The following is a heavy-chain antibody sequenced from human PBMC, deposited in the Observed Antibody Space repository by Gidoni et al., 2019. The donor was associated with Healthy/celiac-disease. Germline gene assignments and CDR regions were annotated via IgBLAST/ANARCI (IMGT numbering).Heavy chain of an antibody. Sequence: QFQLVQSGAEVTKPGASVKVSCQASGYTFTSYAMHWVRQAPGQRLEWLGWINAGNGNTKYSQKFQGRVTITRDTSASKAYMELSSLRSEDTAVYYCARDGTVTMVRGVMGYWGQGTLVTVSS. CDR2: INAGNGNT. V-gene: IGHV1-3*01. J-gene: IGHJ4*02. CDR3: ARDGTVTMVRGVMGY. D-gene: IGHD3-10*01. CDR1: GYTFTSYA.